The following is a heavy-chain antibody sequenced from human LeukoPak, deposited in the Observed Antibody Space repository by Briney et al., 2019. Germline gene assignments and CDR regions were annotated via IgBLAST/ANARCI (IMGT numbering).Heavy chain of an antibody. J-gene: IGHJ3*02. D-gene: IGHD2-15*01. V-gene: IGHV4-4*07. CDR1: GGSINNYY. CDR2: IYTRGST. CDR3: ARGRYCSADICSGGDAFDI. Sequence: SETLSLTCTVSGGSINNYYWSWIRQPAGKGLEWIGRIYTRGSTNYNPSLKSRVTMTVDTSKNQFSLKLSSVTAADTAVYYCARGRYCSADICSGGDAFDIWGQGTMVSVSS.